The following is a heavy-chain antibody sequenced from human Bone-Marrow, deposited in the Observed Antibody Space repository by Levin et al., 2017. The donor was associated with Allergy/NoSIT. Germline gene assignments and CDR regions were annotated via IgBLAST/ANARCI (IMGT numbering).Heavy chain of an antibody. CDR2: IAASGDSS. V-gene: IGHV3-23*01. CDR3: AKADIVATRVYNS. Sequence: GGSLRLSCAASGFTFSSYAMTWVRQAPGKGLEWVSAIAASGDSSHYTDSVKGRFTISRDNSKNTLYLQMNSLRAEDTALYYCAKADIVATRVYNSWGQGTLVTVSS. J-gene: IGHJ4*02. CDR1: GFTFSSYA. D-gene: IGHD5-12*01.